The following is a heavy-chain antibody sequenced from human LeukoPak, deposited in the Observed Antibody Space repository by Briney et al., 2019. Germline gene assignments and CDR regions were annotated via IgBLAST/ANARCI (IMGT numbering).Heavy chain of an antibody. CDR2: ITASGTAM. J-gene: IGHJ4*02. CDR1: GLTFSSYS. CDR3: ASSGSYRFDY. V-gene: IGHV3-48*02. Sequence: PGRSLRLSCAASGLTFSSYSMNWVRQAPGKGLEWVSHITASGTAMFYADSVKGRFTISRDNAKNSLYLQMNSLRDEDTAVYYCASSGSYRFDYWGQGTLVTVSS. D-gene: IGHD1-26*01.